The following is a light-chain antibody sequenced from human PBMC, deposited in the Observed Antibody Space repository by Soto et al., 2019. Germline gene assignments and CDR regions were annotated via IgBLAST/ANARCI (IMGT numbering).Light chain of an antibody. Sequence: EIVLTQSPDTLSLSPGERATLSCRASQSVRDKYLAWYQQKPGQAPSLLIYDTSSTATGIPDRFSGSGSGTDFALTISRVEPEDFAIYFCQQYGSSPGTFGQGTKVEI. CDR1: QSVRDKY. V-gene: IGKV3-20*01. CDR2: DTS. CDR3: QQYGSSPGT. J-gene: IGKJ1*01.